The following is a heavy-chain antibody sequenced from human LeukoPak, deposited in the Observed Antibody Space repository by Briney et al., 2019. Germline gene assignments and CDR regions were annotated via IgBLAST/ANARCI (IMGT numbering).Heavy chain of an antibody. J-gene: IGHJ6*02. CDR2: IKQDGSEK. Sequence: GGSLRLSCAASGFTFSSYWMSWIRQAPGKGLEWVANIKQDGSEKYYVDSVKGRFTISRDNAKNSLYLQMNSLRAEDTAVYYCVRYSYFCPMDVWGQGTTVTVSS. CDR3: VRYSYFCPMDV. CDR1: GFTFSSYW. D-gene: IGHD3-3*01. V-gene: IGHV3-7*04.